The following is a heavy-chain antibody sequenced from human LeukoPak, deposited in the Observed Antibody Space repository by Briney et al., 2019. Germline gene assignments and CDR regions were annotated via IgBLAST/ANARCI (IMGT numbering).Heavy chain of an antibody. D-gene: IGHD5-12*01. CDR1: GGPTSSSPYY. Sequence: SETLSLTCTVSGGPTSSSPYYWGWVRQPPGKGLEWIGSIYYSGSTYYNPSLKSRVTISVDTSKNQFSLKLSSVNAADTAVYYCARHLSGPLYYYYYGMDIWGQGTTVIVSS. CDR3: ARHLSGPLYYYYYGMDI. V-gene: IGHV4-39*01. CDR2: IYYSGST. J-gene: IGHJ6*02.